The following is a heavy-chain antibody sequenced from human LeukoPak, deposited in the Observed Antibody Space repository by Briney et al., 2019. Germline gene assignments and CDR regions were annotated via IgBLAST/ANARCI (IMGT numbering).Heavy chain of an antibody. Sequence: GGFLRLSCAASGFTFSSYSMNWVRQAPGKGLEWVSYISSSSSSIYYADSVKGRFTISRDNAKNSLYLQMNSLRAEDTAVYYCASSISWNDGGFDYWGQGTLVTVSS. D-gene: IGHD2-2*01. CDR3: ASSISWNDGGFDY. V-gene: IGHV3-48*04. J-gene: IGHJ4*02. CDR2: ISSSSSSI. CDR1: GFTFSSYS.